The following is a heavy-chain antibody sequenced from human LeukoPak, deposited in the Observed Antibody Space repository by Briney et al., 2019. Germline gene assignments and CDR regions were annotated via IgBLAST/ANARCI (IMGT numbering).Heavy chain of an antibody. V-gene: IGHV4-4*07. CDR2: MYTDGTT. J-gene: IGHJ4*02. D-gene: IGHD1-26*01. CDR1: GGSISSYY. Sequence: PSETLSLTCAVSGGSISSYYWSWIRQPAGKGLEWIGRMYTDGTTNYNPSLMSRGTMALDISNNHLFLRLTSVTAADTAVYYCARWAFPGSYFDHWGQGTLVTVSS. CDR3: ARWAFPGSYFDH.